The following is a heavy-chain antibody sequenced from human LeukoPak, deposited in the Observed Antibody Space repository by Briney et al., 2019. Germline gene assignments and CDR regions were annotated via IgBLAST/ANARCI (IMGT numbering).Heavy chain of an antibody. Sequence: GGSLRLSCAASGFTLSDYDMSWVRQAPGKGLEWVSSMSLSTSGKTYADSVKGRFTVSTDKAKNTLYLQMDSLRAEDTAIYYCAKALTRWAFDMWGQGTMVTVSS. J-gene: IGHJ3*02. CDR1: GFTLSDYD. V-gene: IGHV3-23*01. D-gene: IGHD3-16*01. CDR2: MSLSTSGK. CDR3: AKALTRWAFDM.